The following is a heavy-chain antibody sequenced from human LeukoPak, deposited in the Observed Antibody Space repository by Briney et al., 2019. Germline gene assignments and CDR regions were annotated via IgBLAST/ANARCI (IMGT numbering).Heavy chain of an antibody. J-gene: IGHJ6*02. CDR2: ISSSGSTI. V-gene: IGHV3-48*03. CDR1: GFTFSSYA. CDR3: ATQDYYYYYGMDV. Sequence: GGSLRLSCAASGFTFSSYAMHWVRQAPGKGLEWVSYISSSGSTIYYVDSVKGRFTISRDNAKNSLYLQMNSLRAEDTAVYYCATQDYYYYYGMDVWGQGTTVTVSS.